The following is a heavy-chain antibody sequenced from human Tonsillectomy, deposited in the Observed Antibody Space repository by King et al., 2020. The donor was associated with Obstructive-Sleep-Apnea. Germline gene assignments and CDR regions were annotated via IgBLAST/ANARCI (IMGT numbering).Heavy chain of an antibody. V-gene: IGHV2-5*02. CDR3: AHDDIERGCDAFDV. CDR1: GFSLSTTGVG. J-gene: IGHJ3*01. D-gene: IGHD3-9*01. Sequence: QITLKESGPSLVKPTQTLTLTCSFSGFSLSTTGVGVGWIRQPPGKALEWLAVIYWDDDKRYSPSLKSRLTITKDTAKNQVVLRMTNMDPVDTATYYCAHDDIERGCDAFDVWGQGTVVSVSS. CDR2: IYWDDDK.